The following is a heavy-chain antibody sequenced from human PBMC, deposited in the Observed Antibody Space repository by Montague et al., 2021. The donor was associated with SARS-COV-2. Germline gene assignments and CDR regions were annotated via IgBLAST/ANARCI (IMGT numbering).Heavy chain of an antibody. CDR3: ARDIAVAGLFDY. Sequence: TLSLTCTVSGGPISSGSYYWSWIRQPAGKGLGWIGRISISGSTNYNPSLKSRVTISVDTSKNQFSLKLSSVTAADTAVYYCARDIAVAGLFDYWGQGTLVTVSS. J-gene: IGHJ4*02. CDR2: ISISGST. CDR1: GGPISSGSYY. D-gene: IGHD6-19*01. V-gene: IGHV4-61*02.